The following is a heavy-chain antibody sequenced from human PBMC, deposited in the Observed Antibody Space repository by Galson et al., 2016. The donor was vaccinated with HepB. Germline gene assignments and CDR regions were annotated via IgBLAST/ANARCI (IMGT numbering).Heavy chain of an antibody. CDR3: AKDSGAYYYDSSGYRRNAFDI. J-gene: IGHJ3*02. D-gene: IGHD3-22*01. Sequence: LRLSRAASGFTLDHQAMHWVRPAPGKGLAWDSGLSWHRGSLGSADSVKGRFTISRDNAKNSLYLQMHSLRAGDTAWYYCAKDSGAYYYDSSGYRRNAFDIWGQGTMVTVSS. CDR2: LSWHRGSL. V-gene: IGHV3-9*01. CDR1: GFTLDHQA.